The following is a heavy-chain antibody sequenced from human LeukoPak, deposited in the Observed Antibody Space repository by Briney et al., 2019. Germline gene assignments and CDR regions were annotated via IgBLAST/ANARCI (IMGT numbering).Heavy chain of an antibody. CDR1: RFTFDDYA. D-gene: IGHD2-2*01. Sequence: GGSLRLSCAASRFTFDDYAMHWVRQAPGKGLEWVSGISWNSGSIGYADSVKGRFTISRDNAKNSLYLQMNSLRAEDTALYYCAKDIGPDCSSTSCYPYFDYWGQGTLVTVSS. CDR3: AKDIGPDCSSTSCYPYFDY. CDR2: ISWNSGSI. J-gene: IGHJ4*02. V-gene: IGHV3-9*01.